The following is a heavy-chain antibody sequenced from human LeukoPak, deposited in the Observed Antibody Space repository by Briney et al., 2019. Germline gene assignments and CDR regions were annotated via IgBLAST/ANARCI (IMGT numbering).Heavy chain of an antibody. Sequence: NPGGSLRLSCAASGFTFSSYSMNWVRQAPGKWREWVSSISSSSSYIYYADSVKGRFTISRDNAKNSLYLQMNSLRAEDTAVYYCASEGNTIFGVVRPFDYWGQGTLVTVSS. CDR3: ASEGNTIFGVVRPFDY. J-gene: IGHJ4*02. CDR1: GFTFSSYS. CDR2: ISSSSSYI. D-gene: IGHD3-3*01. V-gene: IGHV3-21*01.